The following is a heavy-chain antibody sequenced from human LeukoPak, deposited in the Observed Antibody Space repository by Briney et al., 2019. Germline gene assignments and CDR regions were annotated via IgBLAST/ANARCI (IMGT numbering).Heavy chain of an antibody. CDR3: ARDQIADYYGSGSRFDY. D-gene: IGHD3-10*01. J-gene: IGHJ4*02. CDR1: GGSFSGYY. V-gene: IGHV4-34*01. Sequence: PSETLSLTCAVYGGSFSGYYWSWIRQPPGKGLEWIGEINHRGSTNYNPSLKSRVTISVDTSKNQFSLKLSSVTAADTAVYYCARDQIADYYGSGSRFDYWGQGTLVTVSS. CDR2: INHRGST.